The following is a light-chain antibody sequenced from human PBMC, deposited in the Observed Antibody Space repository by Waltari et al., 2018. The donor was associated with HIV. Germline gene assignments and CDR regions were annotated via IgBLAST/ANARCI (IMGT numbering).Light chain of an antibody. CDR3: QVWDRNSNHYV. J-gene: IGLJ1*01. CDR1: DVGSKS. CDR2: YDS. Sequence: SYVLTQPPSVSVAPGETARITCGGSDVGSKSVHWYQQKPGQAPMLVIFYDSDRSSEIPDRCSGFVSGNTATLTISGVEAGDEADYYCQVWDRNSNHYVFGSGTKVTVL. V-gene: IGLV3-21*04.